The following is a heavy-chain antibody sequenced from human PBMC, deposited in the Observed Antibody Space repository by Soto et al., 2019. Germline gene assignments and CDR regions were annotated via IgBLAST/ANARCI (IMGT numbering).Heavy chain of an antibody. CDR1: GGSISSSSYY. Sequence: SETLSLTCTVSGGSISSSSYYWSWIRQPPGKGLEWIGEINHSGSTNYNPSLKSRVTISVDTSKNQFSLKLNSVTAADTAVYYCARALGYTYGHLPIDYWGQGTLVTVSS. D-gene: IGHD5-18*01. V-gene: IGHV4-39*07. CDR2: INHSGST. J-gene: IGHJ4*02. CDR3: ARALGYTYGHLPIDY.